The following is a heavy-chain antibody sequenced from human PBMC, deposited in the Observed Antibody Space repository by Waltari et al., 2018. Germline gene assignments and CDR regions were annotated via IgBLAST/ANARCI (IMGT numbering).Heavy chain of an antibody. J-gene: IGHJ4*02. CDR2: ISGSGGST. D-gene: IGHD2-15*01. Sequence: EVQLVESGGGLVQPGGSLRLSCAASGFTFSSYAMSWVRQAPGKGLEWVSAISGSGGSTYYAGSVKGRFTISRDNSKNTLYLQMNSLRAEDTAVYYCAKGGYCSGGSCYPKLYYFDYWGQGTLVTVSS. CDR3: AKGGYCSGGSCYPKLYYFDY. CDR1: GFTFSSYA. V-gene: IGHV3-23*04.